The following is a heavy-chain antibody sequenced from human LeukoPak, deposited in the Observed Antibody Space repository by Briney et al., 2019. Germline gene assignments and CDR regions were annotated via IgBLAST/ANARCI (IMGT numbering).Heavy chain of an antibody. CDR3: ARDSDFWSADFNWFDP. Sequence: SSETLSLTCAVSGGSISSGGYSWSWIRQPPGKGLEWIGYICHSGSTYYNPSLKSRVTISVDRSKNQFSLKLSSVTAADTAVYYCARDSDFWSADFNWFDPWGQGTLVTVSS. J-gene: IGHJ5*02. CDR2: ICHSGST. V-gene: IGHV4-30-2*01. D-gene: IGHD3-3*01. CDR1: GGSISSGGYS.